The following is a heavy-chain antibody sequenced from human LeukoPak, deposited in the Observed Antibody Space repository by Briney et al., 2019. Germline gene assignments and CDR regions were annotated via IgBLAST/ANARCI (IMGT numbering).Heavy chain of an antibody. V-gene: IGHV1-18*01. Sequence: ASVKVSCKAFGYAFASYGINWVRQAPGQGLEWTGWMSVNNGNTHYAKKFQGRVIMTTDTSTSTAYMEVRSLRSDDTAVYYCARARVVPAPDYYMDVWGKGTTVTVSS. CDR2: MSVNNGNT. CDR1: GYAFASYG. CDR3: ARARVVPAPDYYMDV. J-gene: IGHJ6*03. D-gene: IGHD2-2*01.